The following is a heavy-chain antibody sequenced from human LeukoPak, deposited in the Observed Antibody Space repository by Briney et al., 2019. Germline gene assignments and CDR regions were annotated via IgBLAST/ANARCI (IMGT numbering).Heavy chain of an antibody. CDR3: ARPKRDGYNYDY. Sequence: SVKVSCKASGYTFTSYDINWVRQATGQGLEWMGRIIPILGIANYAQKFQGRVTITADKSTSTAYMELSSLRSEDTAVYYCARPKRDGYNYDYWGQGTLVTVSS. D-gene: IGHD5-24*01. J-gene: IGHJ4*02. CDR1: GYTFTSYD. V-gene: IGHV1-69*04. CDR2: IIPILGIA.